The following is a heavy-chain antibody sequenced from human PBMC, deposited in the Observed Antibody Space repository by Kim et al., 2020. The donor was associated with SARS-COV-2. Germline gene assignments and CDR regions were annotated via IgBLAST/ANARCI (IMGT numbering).Heavy chain of an antibody. CDR3: ATDLHVDTAMAEGY. D-gene: IGHD5-18*01. V-gene: IGHV1-24*01. CDR1: GYTLTELS. CDR2: FDPEDGET. J-gene: IGHJ4*02. Sequence: ASVKVSCKVSGYTLTELSMHWVRQAPGKGLEWMGGFDPEDGETIYAQKFQGRVTMTEDTSTDTAYMELSSLRSEDTAVYYCATDLHVDTAMAEGYWGQGTLVTVSS.